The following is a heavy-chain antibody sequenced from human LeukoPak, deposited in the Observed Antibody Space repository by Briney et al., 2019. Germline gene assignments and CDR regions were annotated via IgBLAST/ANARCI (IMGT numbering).Heavy chain of an antibody. J-gene: IGHJ4*02. CDR1: GFTFSSYA. D-gene: IGHD3-10*01. CDR2: ISYDGSNK. V-gene: IGHV3-30-3*01. CDR3: ASSTPLLWFGDL. Sequence: GGSLRLSCAASGFTFSSYAMHWVRQAPGKGLEWVAVISYDGSNKYYADSVKGRFTISRDNSKNTLYLQMNSLRAEDTAVYYCASSTPLLWFGDLWGQGTLVTVSS.